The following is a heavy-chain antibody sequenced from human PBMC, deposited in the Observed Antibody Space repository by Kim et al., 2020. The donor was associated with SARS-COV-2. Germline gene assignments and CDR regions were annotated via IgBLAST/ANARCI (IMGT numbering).Heavy chain of an antibody. D-gene: IGHD6-13*01. CDR1: GYTFTGYY. V-gene: IGHV1-2*02. Sequence: ASVKVSCKASGYTFTGYYMHWVRQAPGQGLEWMGWINPNSGGTNYAQKFQGRVTMTRDTSISTAYMELSRLRSDDTAVYYCARPLRQGYSSSWYVFGAFDIWGQGTMVTVSS. CDR3: ARPLRQGYSSSWYVFGAFDI. CDR2: INPNSGGT. J-gene: IGHJ3*02.